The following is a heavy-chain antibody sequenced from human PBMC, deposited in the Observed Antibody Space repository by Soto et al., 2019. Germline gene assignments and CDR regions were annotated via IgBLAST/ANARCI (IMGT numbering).Heavy chain of an antibody. D-gene: IGHD3-3*01. J-gene: IGHJ6*02. V-gene: IGHV1-69*13. CDR3: ATEGASITIFGVGPWAGMDV. Sequence: SVKVSCKASVGTFSSYAISWVRQAPGQGLEWMGGIIPIFGTANYAQKFQGRVTIAADESTSTAYMELSSLRSEDTAVYYCATEGASITIFGVGPWAGMDVWGQGTTVTVSS. CDR1: VGTFSSYA. CDR2: IIPIFGTA.